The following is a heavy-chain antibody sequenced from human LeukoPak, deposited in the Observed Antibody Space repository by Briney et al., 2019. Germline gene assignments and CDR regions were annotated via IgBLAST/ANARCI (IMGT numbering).Heavy chain of an antibody. CDR1: GGSFSGYY. V-gene: IGHV4-34*01. CDR2: INHSGST. Sequence: AETLSLTCAVYGGSFSGYYWSWIRQPPGKGLEWIGEINHSGSTNYNTSLKSRVTISVDTSKNQFSLKLSSVTAADTAVYYCARDPAHGSGSNWFDPWGQGTLVTVSS. D-gene: IGHD3-10*01. J-gene: IGHJ5*02. CDR3: ARDPAHGSGSNWFDP.